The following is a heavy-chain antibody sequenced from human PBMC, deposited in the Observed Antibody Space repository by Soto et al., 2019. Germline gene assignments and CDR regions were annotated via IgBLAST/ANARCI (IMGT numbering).Heavy chain of an antibody. CDR3: ARGYRRATISFGC. Sequence: GGSLRLSCAASGFTFSSYSMNWVRQAPGKGLEWVSSISSSSSYIYYADSVKGRFTISRDNAKNSLYLQMNSLRAEDTAVYYCARGYRRATISFGCWGKGRLVTVSS. J-gene: IGHJ1*01. D-gene: IGHD5-12*01. CDR1: GFTFSSYS. V-gene: IGHV3-21*01. CDR2: ISSSSSYI.